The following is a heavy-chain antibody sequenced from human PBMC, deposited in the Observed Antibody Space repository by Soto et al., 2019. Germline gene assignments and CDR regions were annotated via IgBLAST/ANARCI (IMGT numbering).Heavy chain of an antibody. CDR3: ARASSSSFRLDP. CDR1: GYTFTSYD. Sequence: ASVKVSCKASGYTFTSYDINWVRQATGQGLEWMGWMNPNSGNTGYAQKFQGRVTMTRNTSISTAYMELSSLRSEDTAVYYCARASSSSFRLDPWGQGTMVTVYS. D-gene: IGHD6-6*01. J-gene: IGHJ5*02. CDR2: MNPNSGNT. V-gene: IGHV1-8*01.